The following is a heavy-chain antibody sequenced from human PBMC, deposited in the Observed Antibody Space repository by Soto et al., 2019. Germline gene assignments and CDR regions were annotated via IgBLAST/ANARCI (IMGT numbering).Heavy chain of an antibody. D-gene: IGHD3-10*01. J-gene: IGHJ6*02. Sequence: PSETLSLTCAVCGGSISSSNCWTWVRQSPGKGLEWIGEIFHSGKTNYNSSLKSRVTIFVDKSRNEFSLMLTSVTAADTAVYYCGGRTGAAVLPSSYYSYLGLDVWGQGNTVTVSS. CDR3: GGRTGAAVLPSSYYSYLGLDV. CDR2: IFHSGKT. CDR1: GGSISSSNC. V-gene: IGHV4-4*02.